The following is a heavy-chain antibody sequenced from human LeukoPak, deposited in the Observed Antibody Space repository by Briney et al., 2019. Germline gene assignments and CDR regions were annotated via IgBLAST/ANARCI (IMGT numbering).Heavy chain of an antibody. CDR2: IRYDGSNK. CDR3: VKHDLYDSGSLGSH. J-gene: IGHJ4*02. CDR1: GFTFTTYG. Sequence: PGGSLSLSCAATGFTFTTYGMHWVRQAPGKGLEWVAFIRYDGSNKYYAESVKGRFTISRDNSKNTLYLQMNSLRAEDTAVYYCVKHDLYDSGSLGSHWGQGTLVTVSS. D-gene: IGHD3-10*01. V-gene: IGHV3-30*02.